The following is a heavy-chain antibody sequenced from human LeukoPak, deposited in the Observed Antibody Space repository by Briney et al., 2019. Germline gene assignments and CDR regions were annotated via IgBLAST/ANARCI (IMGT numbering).Heavy chain of an antibody. CDR3: ARDPYSGSYGNYYYYSMDV. V-gene: IGHV3-21*01. Sequence: GESLRLSCVASGFTFNTYNMNWVRQAPGKGLEWVSSTTSGSSYIYYADSVKGRFTISRDNAKNSLYLQMNSLRAEDTAVYYCARDPYSGSYGNYYYYSMDVWGKGTTVTISS. J-gene: IGHJ6*03. CDR1: GFTFNTYN. D-gene: IGHD1-26*01. CDR2: TTSGSSYI.